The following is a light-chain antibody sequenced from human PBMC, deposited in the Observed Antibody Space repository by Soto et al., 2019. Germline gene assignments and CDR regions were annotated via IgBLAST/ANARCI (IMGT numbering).Light chain of an antibody. Sequence: EIVLTQSPGTLSLSPGERATLSCRASQSVGSSDLAWYQQKPGQSPRLLIYGASSRATGIPDRFSGSGSGTDFTLTISRLEHEDFAVYYCQQFSRSSWTFGRGAKVEIK. J-gene: IGKJ1*01. CDR1: QSVGSSD. CDR2: GAS. V-gene: IGKV3-20*01. CDR3: QQFSRSSWT.